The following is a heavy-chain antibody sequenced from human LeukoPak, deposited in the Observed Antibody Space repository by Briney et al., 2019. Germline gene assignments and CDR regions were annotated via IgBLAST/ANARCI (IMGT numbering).Heavy chain of an antibody. J-gene: IGHJ6*03. V-gene: IGHV4-61*02. Sequence: SQTLSLTCTVSGGSISSGSYYWSWIRQPAGKGLEWIGRIYTSGSTNYNPSLKSRVTISVDTSKNQFSLKLSSVTAADTAVYYCARDTISSTYYYYMDVWGKGTTVTVSS. CDR1: GGSISSGSYY. D-gene: IGHD2-2*01. CDR2: IYTSGST. CDR3: ARDTISSTYYYYMDV.